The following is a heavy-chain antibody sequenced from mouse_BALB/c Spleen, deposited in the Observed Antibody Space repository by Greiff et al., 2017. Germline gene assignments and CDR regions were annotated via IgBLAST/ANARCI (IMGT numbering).Heavy chain of an antibody. J-gene: IGHJ4*01. CDR2: ISSGGSYT. CDR3: VRLYYSYAMDY. Sequence: EVQLVESGGDLVKPGGSLKLSCAASGFTFSSYGMSWVRQTPDKRLEWVATISSGGSYTYYPDSVKGRFTISRDNAKNTLYLQMSSLKSEDTAMYYCVRLYYSYAMDYWGQGTSVTVSS. V-gene: IGHV5-6*01. CDR1: GFTFSSYG. D-gene: IGHD2-12*01.